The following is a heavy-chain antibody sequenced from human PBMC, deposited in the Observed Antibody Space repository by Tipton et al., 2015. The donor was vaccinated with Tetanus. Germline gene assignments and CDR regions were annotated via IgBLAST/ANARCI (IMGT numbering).Heavy chain of an antibody. V-gene: IGHV1-46*03. Sequence: QSGAEVKKPGASVIVSCKASRYTFTSYYMHWVRQAPGQGLEWMGIINPSGGSTSYAQKFQGRVTMTGDTSTSTVYMELSSLRSEDTAVYYCAINSGWFDAFDIWGQGTMVTVSS. CDR1: RYTFTSYY. CDR3: AINSGWFDAFDI. J-gene: IGHJ3*02. CDR2: INPSGGST. D-gene: IGHD6-19*01.